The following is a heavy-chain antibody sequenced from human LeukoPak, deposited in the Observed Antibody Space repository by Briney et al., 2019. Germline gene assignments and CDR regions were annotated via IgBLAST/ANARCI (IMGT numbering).Heavy chain of an antibody. V-gene: IGHV4-59*01. J-gene: IGHJ6*03. Sequence: PETLSLTCTVSGGSIISYYWTWIRQPPGKGLEWIGYIYYSGSTNYNPSLKSRVTISVDTSKNQFSLKLSSVTAADTAVYYCAREGASFSNDEYYYYYYMDVWGKGTTVTVSS. CDR3: AREGASFSNDEYYYYYYMDV. D-gene: IGHD4-11*01. CDR2: IYYSGST. CDR1: GGSIISYY.